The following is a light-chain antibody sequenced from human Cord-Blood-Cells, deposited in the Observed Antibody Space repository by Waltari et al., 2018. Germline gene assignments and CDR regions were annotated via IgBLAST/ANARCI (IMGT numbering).Light chain of an antibody. CDR2: AAS. J-gene: IGKJ5*01. CDR1: QSISSY. V-gene: IGKV1-39*01. CDR3: QQSYSTPIT. Sequence: DIQMTPSPYSLSASVGDRVTITCRASQSISSYLNWYQQKPGKAPKLLIYAASSLQSGVPSRFSGSGSGTDFTLTISSLQPEDFATYYCQQSYSTPITFGQGTRLEIK.